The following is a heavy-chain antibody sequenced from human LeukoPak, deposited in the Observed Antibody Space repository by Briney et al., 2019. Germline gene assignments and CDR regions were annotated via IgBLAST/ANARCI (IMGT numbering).Heavy chain of an antibody. CDR1: GFTFSSYA. J-gene: IGHJ4*02. V-gene: IGHV3-20*04. Sequence: GGSLRLSCAASGFTFSSYAMHWVRQAPGKGLEWVSGISWNGRNTAYAESLKGRFTISRDNAKNSLYLQMNSLRAEDTAFYYCARVQQYDKFDYWGQGTLVTVSS. D-gene: IGHD3-22*01. CDR2: ISWNGRNT. CDR3: ARVQQYDKFDY.